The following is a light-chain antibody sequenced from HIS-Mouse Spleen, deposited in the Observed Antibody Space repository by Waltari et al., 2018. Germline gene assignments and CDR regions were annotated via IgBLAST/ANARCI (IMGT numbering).Light chain of an antibody. CDR3: YSTDSSGNHRV. Sequence: SYELTQPPSVSVSPGQTARITCSGDALPKKYAYWYQQTSGQGPVLVIYEDSKRPSGIPERFSGSSSGTIATLTISGAQVEDEADYYCYSTDSSGNHRVFGGGTKLTVL. V-gene: IGLV3-10*01. CDR2: EDS. CDR1: ALPKKY. J-gene: IGLJ2*01.